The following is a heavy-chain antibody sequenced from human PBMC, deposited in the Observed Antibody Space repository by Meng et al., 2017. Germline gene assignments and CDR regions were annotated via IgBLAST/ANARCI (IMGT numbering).Heavy chain of an antibody. CDR1: GFTFSGHA. V-gene: IGHV3-30*01. CDR2: ISYDGSNK. D-gene: IGHD3-22*01. Sequence: VETGGGVVQPGRSLRLSCAASGFTFSGHAMHWVHKVTGKGLEWVAVISYDGSNKYYADSVKGRFTISRDKSKNTLYLQMNSLRAEDTAVYYCARAEYYYDSSDYWGQGTLVTVSS. CDR3: ARAEYYYDSSDY. J-gene: IGHJ4*02.